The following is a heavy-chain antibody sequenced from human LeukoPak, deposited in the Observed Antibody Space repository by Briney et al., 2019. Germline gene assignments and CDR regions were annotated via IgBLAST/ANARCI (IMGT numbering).Heavy chain of an antibody. CDR3: ARSSEGRYYYDSSGFSYYYYMDV. Sequence: SETLSLTCTVSGGSISGYSWSWIRQSPGGGLEWIGYIYYSGDTAYNPSLRSRVTLSVDTSKNQFSLQLRSVTTADTAVYYCARSSEGRYYYDSSGFSYYYYMDVWGKGTTVTISS. D-gene: IGHD3-22*01. V-gene: IGHV4-59*01. CDR2: IYYSGDT. CDR1: GGSISGYS. J-gene: IGHJ6*03.